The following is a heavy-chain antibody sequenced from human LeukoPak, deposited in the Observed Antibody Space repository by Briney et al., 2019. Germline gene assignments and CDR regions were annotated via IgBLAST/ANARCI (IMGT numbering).Heavy chain of an antibody. CDR1: ELTVSSNC. CDR3: ARRAGDYSHPYDY. D-gene: IGHD3-22*01. CDR2: IYSGGNT. V-gene: IGHV3-53*01. J-gene: IGHJ4*02. Sequence: GGSLRLSCAASELTVSSNCMSWVRQAPGKGLEWVSFIYSGGNTYYADSAKGRFTISRDNSKNTVHLQMNSLRAEDTAMYYCARRAGDYSHPYDYWGQGTLVTVSS.